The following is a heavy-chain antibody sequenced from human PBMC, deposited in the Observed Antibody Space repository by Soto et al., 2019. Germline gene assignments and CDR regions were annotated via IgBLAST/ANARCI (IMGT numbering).Heavy chain of an antibody. Sequence: QVQLVESGGGVVQPGRSLRLSCAASGFTFSSYAMHWVRQAPGKGLEWVAVISYDGSNKYYADAVKGRFTISRDNSKNTLYLQMNSLRAEGTAVYYWAREVRGYGSGSTPEYYFDYWGQGTLVTVSS. V-gene: IGHV3-30-3*01. CDR1: GFTFSSYA. CDR3: AREVRGYGSGSTPEYYFDY. CDR2: ISYDGSNK. D-gene: IGHD3-10*01. J-gene: IGHJ4*02.